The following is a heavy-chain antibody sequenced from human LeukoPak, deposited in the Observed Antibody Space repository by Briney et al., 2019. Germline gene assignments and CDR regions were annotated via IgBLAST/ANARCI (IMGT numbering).Heavy chain of an antibody. CDR2: ISGSGGST. V-gene: IGHV3-23*01. CDR3: AKGSGWYV. Sequence: PGGSLRLSCAASGFIFSSSSMSWVRQAPGKGLEWVSVISGSGGSTDYADSVKGRFTISRDNSKNTLYLQINSLRAEDTAVYYCAKGSGWYVWGQGTLVTVSS. D-gene: IGHD6-19*01. J-gene: IGHJ4*02. CDR1: GFIFSSSS.